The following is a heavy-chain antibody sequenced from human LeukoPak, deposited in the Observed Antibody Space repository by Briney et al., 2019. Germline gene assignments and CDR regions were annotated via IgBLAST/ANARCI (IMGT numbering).Heavy chain of an antibody. J-gene: IGHJ5*02. D-gene: IGHD2-8*02. Sequence: GGSLRLSCAASGFTFSSYAMSWVRQAPGKGLEWVSAISGSGGSTYYADSVKGRLTISRDNSKNTLYLQMNSLRAEDTAVYYCAKDQYPEWPGDWFDPWGQGTLVTVSS. CDR3: AKDQYPEWPGDWFDP. V-gene: IGHV3-23*01. CDR1: GFTFSSYA. CDR2: ISGSGGST.